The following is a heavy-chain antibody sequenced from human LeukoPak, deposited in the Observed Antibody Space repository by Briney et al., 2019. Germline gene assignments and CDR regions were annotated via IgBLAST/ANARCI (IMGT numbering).Heavy chain of an antibody. V-gene: IGHV4-4*02. CDR1: GGSISSSNW. D-gene: IGHD2-2*01. CDR2: IYHSGST. J-gene: IGHJ5*02. CDR3: ARHPLGYCSSTSCYRRMAEKNWFDP. Sequence: SGTLSLTCAVSGGSISSSNWWSWVRQPPGKGLEWIGEIYHSGSTNYNPSLKSRVTISVDKSKNQFSLKLSSVTAADTAVYYCARHPLGYCSSTSCYRRMAEKNWFDPWGQGTLVTVPS.